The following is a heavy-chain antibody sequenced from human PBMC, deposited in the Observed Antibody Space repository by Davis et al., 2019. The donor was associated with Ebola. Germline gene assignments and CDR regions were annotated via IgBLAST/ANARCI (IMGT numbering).Heavy chain of an antibody. V-gene: IGHV3-48*01. CDR2: ISSSSSTI. Sequence: GESLKISCAASGFAFSNYAMSWVRQAPGKGLEWLSYISSSSSTIYYADSVKGRFTISRDNAKNSLYLQMNSLRADDTAIYYCLGRSFDYWGQGTLVTVSS. J-gene: IGHJ4*02. CDR1: GFAFSNYA. CDR3: LGRSFDY.